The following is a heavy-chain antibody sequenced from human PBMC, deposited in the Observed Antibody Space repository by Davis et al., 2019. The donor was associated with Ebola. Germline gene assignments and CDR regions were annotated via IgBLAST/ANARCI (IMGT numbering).Heavy chain of an antibody. Sequence: PSETLSLTCTVSGGSISSGGYYWSWIRQHPGKGLEWIGYIYYSGSTYYNPSLKSRVTISVDTSKNQFSLKLSSVTAADTAVYYCARGVVVVPAAGLDAFDIWGQGTMVTVSS. J-gene: IGHJ3*02. CDR1: GGSISSGGYY. D-gene: IGHD2-2*01. CDR3: ARGVVVVPAAGLDAFDI. V-gene: IGHV4-31*03. CDR2: IYYSGST.